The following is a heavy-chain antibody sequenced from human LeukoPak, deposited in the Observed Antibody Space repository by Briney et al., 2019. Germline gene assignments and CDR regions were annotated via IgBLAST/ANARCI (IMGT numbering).Heavy chain of an antibody. D-gene: IGHD3-22*01. CDR2: ISGSGGRT. CDR3: AKDPYYDSSRDF. CDR1: GFTFSSYA. Sequence: GGSLRLSCAASGFTFSSYAMSWVRQAPGKGLVWVSGISGSGGRTYYADSVKGRFTISRDNSKNTLYLQMNSLRAEDTAVYYCAKDPYYDSSRDFWGQGTLVTVSS. J-gene: IGHJ4*02. V-gene: IGHV3-23*01.